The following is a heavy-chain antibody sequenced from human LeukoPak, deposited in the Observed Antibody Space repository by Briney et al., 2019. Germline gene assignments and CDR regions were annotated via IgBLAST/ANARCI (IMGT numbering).Heavy chain of an antibody. V-gene: IGHV5-51*01. D-gene: IGHD1-1*01. J-gene: IGHJ4*02. CDR1: GYIFSSYW. CDR3: ARSMGNKLELAIDY. Sequence: GESLKISCKGSGYIFSSYWIAWGRQIPGKGLEWMGIIYPGDSDTRYSSSFKGQVTISAEKSISTAYLQWSSLKDSDTAVSYCARSMGNKLELAIDYWGQGTLLTVSS. CDR2: IYPGDSDT.